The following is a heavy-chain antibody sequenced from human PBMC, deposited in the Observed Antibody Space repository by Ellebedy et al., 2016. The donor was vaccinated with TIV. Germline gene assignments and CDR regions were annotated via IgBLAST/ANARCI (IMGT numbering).Heavy chain of an antibody. CDR2: ITPNNGGT. CDR1: GDTFTGSY. D-gene: IGHD3-9*01. V-gene: IGHV1-2*02. J-gene: IGHJ4*02. Sequence: AASVKVSCKTSGDTFTGSYLNWVRQAPGQGLEWMGWITPNNGGTNYAQKFRGRVTMTRDTSINTAYMELSTLTSDDTVVYYCAISPNQYFFDYWGQGTPVTVSS. CDR3: AISPNQYFFDY.